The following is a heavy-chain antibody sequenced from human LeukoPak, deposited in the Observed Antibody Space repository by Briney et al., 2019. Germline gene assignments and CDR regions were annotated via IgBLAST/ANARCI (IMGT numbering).Heavy chain of an antibody. CDR1: GFSLSTSGVG. Sequence: SGPTLVNPIQTLTLTCTFSGFSLSTSGVGVGWIRQPPGKALEWLALIYWDDDKRYTPSLKTRLTITKDTSKNQVVLTMTNMDPVDTATYYCAQKGNAYNYVGRAGWFDPWGQGTLVTVSS. D-gene: IGHD5-24*01. V-gene: IGHV2-5*02. J-gene: IGHJ5*02. CDR2: IYWDDDK. CDR3: AQKGNAYNYVGRAGWFDP.